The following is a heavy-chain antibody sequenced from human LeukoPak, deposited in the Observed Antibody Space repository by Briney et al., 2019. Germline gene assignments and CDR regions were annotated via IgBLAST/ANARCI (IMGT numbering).Heavy chain of an antibody. D-gene: IGHD1-26*01. V-gene: IGHV3-21*01. CDR1: GFTFSSYS. J-gene: IGHJ2*01. Sequence: GGSLRLSCAASGFTFSSYSMNWVRQAPGKGLEWVSSITSSNNYIYYADSMKARFTISRDNAKNSLYLQMNSLRAEATAVYYCVTTWGAHYWYFALWGRRALVTVPS. CDR3: VTTWGAHYWYFAL. CDR2: ITSSNNYI.